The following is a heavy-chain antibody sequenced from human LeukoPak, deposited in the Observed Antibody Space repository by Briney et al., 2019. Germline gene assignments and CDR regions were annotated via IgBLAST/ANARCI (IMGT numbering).Heavy chain of an antibody. CDR2: IIPIFGIA. Sequence: SSVKVSCKASGGTFSSYAISWVRQAPGQGLEWMGRIIPIFGIANYAQKFQGRVTITADKSTRTDYMELSSLRTEDTAVYYCARDETEGYSSGWYLGWFDPWGQGTLVTVSS. J-gene: IGHJ5*02. CDR1: GGTFSSYA. CDR3: ARDETEGYSSGWYLGWFDP. V-gene: IGHV1-69*04. D-gene: IGHD6-19*01.